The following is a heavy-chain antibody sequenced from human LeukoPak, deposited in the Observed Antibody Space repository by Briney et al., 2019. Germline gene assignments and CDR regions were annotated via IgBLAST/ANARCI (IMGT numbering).Heavy chain of an antibody. CDR3: ARGDTPDCSGGSCRIFDY. Sequence: SETLSLTCTVSGGSISGSSYYWGWIRQPPGKGLEWIGSIYYSGSTYYNPSLKSRVTISVDTSKNQFSLKLSSVTAADTAVYYCARGDTPDCSGGSCRIFDYWGQGTLVTVSS. CDR1: GGSISGSSYY. V-gene: IGHV4-39*07. CDR2: IYYSGST. J-gene: IGHJ4*02. D-gene: IGHD2-15*01.